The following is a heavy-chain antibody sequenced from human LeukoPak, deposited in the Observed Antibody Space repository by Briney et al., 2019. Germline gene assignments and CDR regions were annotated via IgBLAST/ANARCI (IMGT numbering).Heavy chain of an antibody. D-gene: IGHD5-12*01. V-gene: IGHV1-2*02. J-gene: IGHJ4*02. CDR2: IDPNSGAT. CDR1: GYTFTDYY. CDR3: ARSGRGTYYYFDL. Sequence: GASVKVSCKASGYTFTDYYIHWVRQAPGQGLEWMAWIDPNSGATNYAQKFQGRITMTRDTSISTAYMELSRLRSDDTAVYYCARSGRGTYYYFDLWGQGTLVTVSS.